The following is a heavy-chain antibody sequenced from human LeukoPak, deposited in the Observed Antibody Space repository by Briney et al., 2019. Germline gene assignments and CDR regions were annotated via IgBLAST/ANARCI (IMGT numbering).Heavy chain of an antibody. CDR1: VDSISSGNYY. V-gene: IGHV4-61*02. D-gene: IGHD3-22*01. J-gene: IGHJ4*02. CDR2: IYSSGST. Sequence: PSETLSLTCTVSVDSISSGNYYWSWIRQPAGEGLEWIGRIYSSGSTYYNPSLKSRVAISIDTSKNQFSLKLTSVTASDTAVYYCARGRYDTSDFSFDYWGPGTLVTVSS. CDR3: ARGRYDTSDFSFDY.